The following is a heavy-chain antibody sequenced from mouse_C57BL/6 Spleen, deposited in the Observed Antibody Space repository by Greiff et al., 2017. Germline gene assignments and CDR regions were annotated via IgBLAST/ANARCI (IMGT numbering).Heavy chain of an antibody. CDR1: GFTFSDYG. V-gene: IGHV5-17*01. CDR3: ARKRGYCYARDY. J-gene: IGHJ4*01. Sequence: EVKLVESGGGLVKPGGSLKLSCAASGFTFSDYGMHWVRQAPEKGLEWVSYISSGSSTIYYADTVKGRFTISRDNAKNTLFLQMTSLRSEDTAMYYCARKRGYCYARDYWGQGTSVTVSS. D-gene: IGHD2-3*01. CDR2: ISSGSSTI.